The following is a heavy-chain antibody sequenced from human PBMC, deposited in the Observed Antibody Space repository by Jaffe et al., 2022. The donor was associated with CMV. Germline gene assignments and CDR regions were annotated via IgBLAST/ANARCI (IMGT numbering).Heavy chain of an antibody. Sequence: EVQLVESGGGLVKPGGSLRLSCAASGFTFSSYSMNWVRQAPGKGLEWVSSISSSSSYIYYADSVKGRFTISRDNAKNSLYLQMNSLRAEDTAVYYCARDLNFDTPNFDYWGQGTLVTVSS. J-gene: IGHJ4*02. CDR3: ARDLNFDTPNFDY. D-gene: IGHD3-9*01. CDR1: GFTFSSYS. CDR2: ISSSSSYI. V-gene: IGHV3-21*01.